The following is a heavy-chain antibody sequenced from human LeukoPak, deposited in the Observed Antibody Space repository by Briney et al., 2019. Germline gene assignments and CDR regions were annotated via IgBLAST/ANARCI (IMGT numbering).Heavy chain of an antibody. D-gene: IGHD1-14*01. CDR3: ARDRALTGADY. CDR1: GGSISSYY. J-gene: IGHJ4*02. Sequence: SETLSLTCTVSGGSISSYYWSWIRQPPGKGLEWIGYIYYSGSTNYNPSLKSRVAISVDTSKNQFSLKLSSVTAADTAVYYCARDRALTGADYWGQGTLATVSS. CDR2: IYYSGST. V-gene: IGHV4-59*01.